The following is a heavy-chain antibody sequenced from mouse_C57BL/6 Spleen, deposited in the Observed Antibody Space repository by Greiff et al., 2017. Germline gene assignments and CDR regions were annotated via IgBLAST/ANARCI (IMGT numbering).Heavy chain of an antibody. CDR1: GFTFSSYG. CDR3: ARQRDYYGSSDY. Sequence: EVQVVESGGDLVKPGGSLKLSCAASGFTFSSYGMSWVRQTPDKRLEWVATISSGGSYTYYPDSVKGRFTISRENAKNTLYLQMSSLKSEDTAMDYCARQRDYYGSSDYWGQGTTLTVPS. D-gene: IGHD1-1*01. CDR2: ISSGGSYT. V-gene: IGHV5-6*01. J-gene: IGHJ2*01.